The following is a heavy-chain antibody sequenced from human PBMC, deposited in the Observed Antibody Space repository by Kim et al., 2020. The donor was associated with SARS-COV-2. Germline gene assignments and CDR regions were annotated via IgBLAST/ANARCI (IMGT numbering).Heavy chain of an antibody. V-gene: IGHV1-18*01. D-gene: IGHD6-6*01. CDR3: AKERRSPSSQNYYGMDV. Sequence: ASVKVSCRASGYIFGNYALAWVRQAPGQGLEYMGRITAHNGDTNYAQKFQGRVTMTTDTSASIGYMELRSLKSDDTAVYYCAKERRSPSSQNYYGMDVWGQGTTVIVSS. CDR1: GYIFGNYA. CDR2: ITAHNGDT. J-gene: IGHJ6*02.